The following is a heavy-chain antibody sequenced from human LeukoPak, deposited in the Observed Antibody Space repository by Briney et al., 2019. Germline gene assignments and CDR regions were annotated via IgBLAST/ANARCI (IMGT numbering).Heavy chain of an antibody. CDR3: ATALLNGYTSGWYSFDY. Sequence: ASVKVSCKASGYTFSDYYMHWVRQAPGQGLEWMGIINPSGGSTSYAQKFQGRVTMTRDTSTSTVYMELSSLRSEDTAVYYCATALLNGYTSGWYSFDYWGQGTLVTVSS. J-gene: IGHJ4*02. V-gene: IGHV1-46*01. D-gene: IGHD6-19*01. CDR2: INPSGGST. CDR1: GYTFSDYY.